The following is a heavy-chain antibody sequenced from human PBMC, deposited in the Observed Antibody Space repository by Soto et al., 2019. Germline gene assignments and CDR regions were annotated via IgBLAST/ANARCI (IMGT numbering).Heavy chain of an antibody. CDR1: GYTFTGYY. V-gene: IGHV1-2*04. D-gene: IGHD6-19*01. CDR3: ARSKDYSRGWYDY. Sequence: ASVKVSCKASGYTFTGYYMHWVRQAPGQGLEWMGWINPNSGGTNYAQKFQGWVTMTRDTSISTAYMELSRLRSDDTAVYYCARSKDYSRGWYDYWGQGTLVTVSS. J-gene: IGHJ4*02. CDR2: INPNSGGT.